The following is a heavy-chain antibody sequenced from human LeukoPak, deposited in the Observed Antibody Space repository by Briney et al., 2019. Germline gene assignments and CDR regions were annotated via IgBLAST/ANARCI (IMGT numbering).Heavy chain of an antibody. CDR2: ISGSGGST. Sequence: GGTLRLSCAASGFTFSSYGMSWVRQAPGKGLEWVSAISGSGGSTYYADSVKGRFTISRDNSKNTLYLQMNSLRAEDTAVYYCAKGYCSSTSCQFAFDIWGQGTMVTVSS. V-gene: IGHV3-23*01. CDR3: AKGYCSSTSCQFAFDI. D-gene: IGHD2-2*01. CDR1: GFTFSSYG. J-gene: IGHJ3*02.